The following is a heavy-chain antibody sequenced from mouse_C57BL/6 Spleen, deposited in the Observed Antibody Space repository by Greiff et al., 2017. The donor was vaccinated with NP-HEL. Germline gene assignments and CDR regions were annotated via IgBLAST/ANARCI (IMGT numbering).Heavy chain of an antibody. CDR2: INPNYGTT. CDR3: ASHYYGSSYDDLDY. V-gene: IGHV1-39*01. J-gene: IGHJ2*01. CDR1: GYSFTDYN. Sequence: EVQLQQSGPELVKPGASVKISCKASGYSFTDYNMNWVKQSNGKSLEWIGVINPNYGTTSYNQKFKGKATLTVDQSSSTAYMQLTSLTSEDSAVYYCASHYYGSSYDDLDYWGQGTTLTVSS. D-gene: IGHD1-1*01.